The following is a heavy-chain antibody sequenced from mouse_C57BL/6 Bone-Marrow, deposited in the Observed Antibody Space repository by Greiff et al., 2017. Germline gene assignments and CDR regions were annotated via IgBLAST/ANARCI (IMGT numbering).Heavy chain of an antibody. CDR3: GANCYWYFDV. CDR1: GYTFTSYW. CDR2: IYPGSGST. V-gene: IGHV1-55*01. Sequence: QVQLQQPGAELVKPGASVKMSCKASGYTFTSYWITWVKQSPGQGLEWVGDIYPGSGSTNYNEKFKSKATLTVDTSSSTAYMQLSSLTSEDSAVYYCGANCYWYFDVWGTGTTVTVSS. D-gene: IGHD4-1*01. J-gene: IGHJ1*03.